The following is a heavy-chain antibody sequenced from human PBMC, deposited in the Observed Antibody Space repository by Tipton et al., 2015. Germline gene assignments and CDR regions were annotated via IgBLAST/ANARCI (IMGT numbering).Heavy chain of an antibody. CDR1: GFPFSAHG. CDR2: ISASGGDT. D-gene: IGHD3-22*01. V-gene: IGHV3-23*01. CDR3: AKGDLTMVLVLTPAA. J-gene: IGHJ5*02. Sequence: SLRLSCVASGFPFSAHGLNWVRQAPGKGLEWVSSISASGGDTFYTGSVQGRFTISREDSKNTLYLQMNSLRVEDTAVYYCAKGDLTMVLVLTPAAWGQGTLVTVSS.